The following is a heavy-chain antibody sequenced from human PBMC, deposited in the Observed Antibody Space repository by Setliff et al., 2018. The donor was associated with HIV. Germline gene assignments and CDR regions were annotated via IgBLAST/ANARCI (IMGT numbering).Heavy chain of an antibody. V-gene: IGHV4-59*01. J-gene: IGHJ6*03. CDR3: ARVWYYYDTSGYYYSYYIDV. D-gene: IGHD3-22*01. CDR2: IYYSGST. CDR1: GGSISNYF. Sequence: SETLSLTCTVSGGSISNYFWSWIRQPPGKGLEWIGYIYYSGSTTYNPSLKSRVTISLDTSKSQFSLKMTSVNPADTAVYYCARVWYYYDTSGYYYSYYIDVWGKGTTVTVSS.